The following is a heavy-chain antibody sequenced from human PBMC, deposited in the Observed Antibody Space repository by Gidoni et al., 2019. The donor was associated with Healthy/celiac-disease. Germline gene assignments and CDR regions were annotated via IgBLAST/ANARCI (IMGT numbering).Heavy chain of an antibody. V-gene: IGHV3-9*01. CDR1: GFTFDDYA. Sequence: EVQLVESGGGLVQPGRSLRLSCAASGFTFDDYAMHWVRQAPGKGLEWVSGISWNSGSIGYADSVKGRFTISRDNAKNSLYLQMNSLRAEDTALYYCAKARGVIIRGDAFDIWGQGTMVTVSS. J-gene: IGHJ3*02. D-gene: IGHD3-10*01. CDR2: ISWNSGSI. CDR3: AKARGVIIRGDAFDI.